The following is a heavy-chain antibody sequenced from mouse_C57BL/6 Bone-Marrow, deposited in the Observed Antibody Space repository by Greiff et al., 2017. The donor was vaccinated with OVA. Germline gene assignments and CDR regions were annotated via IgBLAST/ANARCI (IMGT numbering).Heavy chain of an antibody. CDR1: GYTFTDYY. D-gene: IGHD1-1*01. Sequence: VQLKQSGPELVKPGASVKISCKASGYTFTDYYMNWVKQSHGKSLEWIGDINPNNGGTSYNQKFKGKATLTVDKSSSTAYMELRSLTSEDSAVYYYARDYYGSSWYFDVWGTGTTVTVSS. V-gene: IGHV1-26*01. J-gene: IGHJ1*03. CDR2: INPNNGGT. CDR3: ARDYYGSSWYFDV.